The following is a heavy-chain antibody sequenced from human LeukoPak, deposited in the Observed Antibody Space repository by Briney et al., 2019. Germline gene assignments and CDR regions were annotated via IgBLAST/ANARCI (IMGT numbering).Heavy chain of an antibody. Sequence: SETLSLTCAVYGGSFSGYYWSWIRQPPGKGLEWIGYIYYSGSTNYNPSLKSRVTISVDTSKNQFSLKLSSVTAADTAVYYCARFALGSGANWFDPWGQGTLVTVSS. V-gene: IGHV4-59*01. D-gene: IGHD3-10*01. J-gene: IGHJ5*02. CDR3: ARFALGSGANWFDP. CDR1: GGSFSGYY. CDR2: IYYSGST.